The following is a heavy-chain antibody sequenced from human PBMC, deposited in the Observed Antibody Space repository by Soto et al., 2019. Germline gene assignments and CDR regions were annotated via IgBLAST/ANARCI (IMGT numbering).Heavy chain of an antibody. CDR3: FSPPALRDGSGSYYTHDY. CDR2: ISGSGGST. V-gene: IGHV3-23*01. CDR1: GFTFSSYA. J-gene: IGHJ4*02. D-gene: IGHD3-10*01. Sequence: GGSLRLSCAASGFTFSSYAMSWVRQAPGKGLEWVSAISGSGGSTYYADSVKGRFTISRDNSKNTLYLQMNSLRAEDTAVYYCFSPPALRDGSGSYYTHDYWGQGTLVTVSS.